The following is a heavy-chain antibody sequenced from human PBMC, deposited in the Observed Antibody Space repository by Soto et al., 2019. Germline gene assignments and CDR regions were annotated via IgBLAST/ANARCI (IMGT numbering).Heavy chain of an antibody. V-gene: IGHV1-18*01. D-gene: IGHD4-4*01. CDR1: GYTFTSYG. CDR3: AREQGSNYDFDY. CDR2: ISAYNGNT. J-gene: IGHJ4*02. Sequence: APVEVSCKDSGYTFTSYGISWVRPAPGQGLEWMGWISAYNGNTNYAQKLQGRVTMTTDTSTSTAYMELRSLRSDDTAVYYCAREQGSNYDFDYWGQGTLVTVSS.